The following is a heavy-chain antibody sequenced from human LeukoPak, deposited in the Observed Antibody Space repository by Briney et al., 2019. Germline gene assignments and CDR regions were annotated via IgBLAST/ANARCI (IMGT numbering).Heavy chain of an antibody. Sequence: PSETLSLTWTVSRXSITDNYGSWIRQPPGKGPELIGYVYYSGGGTNYNHSLKSRVTMSVDTSKNHFSLKLGSVTAADTAVYYCARGNSSGWYGGFDYWGQGILVTVSS. CDR3: ARGNSSGWYGGFDY. V-gene: IGHV4-59*01. J-gene: IGHJ4*02. CDR1: RXSITDNY. D-gene: IGHD6-19*01. CDR2: VYYSGGGT.